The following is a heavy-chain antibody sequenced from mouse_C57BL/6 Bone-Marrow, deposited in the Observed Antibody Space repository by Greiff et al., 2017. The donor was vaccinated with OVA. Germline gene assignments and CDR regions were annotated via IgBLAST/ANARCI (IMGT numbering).Heavy chain of an antibody. CDR2: IWSGGST. CDR3: ARGGLRGFAY. D-gene: IGHD2-4*01. Sequence: VQLQQSGPGLVQPSQSLSITCTVSGFSLTSYGVHWVRQSPGKGLEWLGVIWSGGSTDYNAAFISRLSISKDNSKSQVFFKMNSLQADDTAIYYCARGGLRGFAYWGQGTLVTVSA. CDR1: GFSLTSYG. V-gene: IGHV2-2*01. J-gene: IGHJ3*01.